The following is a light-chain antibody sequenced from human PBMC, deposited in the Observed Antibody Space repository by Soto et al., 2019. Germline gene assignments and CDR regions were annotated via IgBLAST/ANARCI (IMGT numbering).Light chain of an antibody. J-gene: IGKJ1*01. V-gene: IGKV3-20*01. CDR2: DAS. CDR3: QQYGSSLTWT. CDR1: QSVNIY. Sequence: EIVLTQSPATLSLSPGERATLSCRASQSVNIYLAWYQQKPGQAPRLLIYDASNRATGIPARFSGSGSGTDFTLTISRLEPEDFAVYYCQQYGSSLTWTFGQGTKVDIK.